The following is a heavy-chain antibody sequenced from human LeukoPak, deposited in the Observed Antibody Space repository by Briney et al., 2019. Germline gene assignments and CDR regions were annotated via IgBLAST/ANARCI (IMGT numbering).Heavy chain of an antibody. Sequence: SETLSLTCAVYGGSFSGYYWSWIRRPPGKGLEWIGEINHSGSTNYNPSLKSRVTISVDTSKNQFSLKLSSVTAADTAVYYCARADFITMVRGVMPPLGFDYWGQGTLVTVSS. CDR3: ARADFITMVRGVMPPLGFDY. D-gene: IGHD3-10*01. J-gene: IGHJ4*02. V-gene: IGHV4-34*01. CDR1: GGSFSGYY. CDR2: INHSGST.